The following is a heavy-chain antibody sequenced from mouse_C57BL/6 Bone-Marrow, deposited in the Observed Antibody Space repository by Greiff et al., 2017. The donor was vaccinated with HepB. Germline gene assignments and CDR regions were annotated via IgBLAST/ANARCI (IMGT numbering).Heavy chain of an antibody. D-gene: IGHD1-1*01. CDR2: INPYNGGT. Sequence: VQLQQSGPVLVKPGASVKMSCKASGYTFTDYYMNWVKQSHGKSLEWIGVINPYNGGTSYNQKFKGKSTLTVDKSSSTAYMQLNSLTSEDSAVYYWAREALHNWYVDVWGTGTTVTVTS. J-gene: IGHJ1*03. V-gene: IGHV1-19*01. CDR1: GYTFTDYY. CDR3: AREALHNWYVDV.